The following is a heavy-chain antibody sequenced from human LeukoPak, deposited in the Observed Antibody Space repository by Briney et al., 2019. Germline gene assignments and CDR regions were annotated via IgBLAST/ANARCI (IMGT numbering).Heavy chain of an antibody. CDR1: GGSFSNYY. V-gene: IGHV4-34*01. Sequence: SETLSLTCAVYGGSFSNYYWSWIRQPAGKGLEWIGEINHSGSNNYHPSLKTRVTISLHTSKNHFSLKLSPVTAAQRAVFICARGTPHCSGSGSYYINHYDPWGQGTLVTVSS. CDR2: INHSGSN. CDR3: ARGTPHCSGSGSYYINHYDP. J-gene: IGHJ5*02. D-gene: IGHD3-10*01.